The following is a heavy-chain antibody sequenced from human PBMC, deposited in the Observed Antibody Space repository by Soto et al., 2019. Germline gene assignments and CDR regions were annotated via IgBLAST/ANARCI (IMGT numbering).Heavy chain of an antibody. J-gene: IGHJ4*02. D-gene: IGHD6-6*01. Sequence: GGSLRLSCEVSGFTFSDYGMHWVRQAPGKGLEWVAVMSYDGSHKYYADSVKGRFTISRDLSGNTLFLQMNSLRLEDTAVYFCAKEMYPRTVLDSSSPWGDYWGQGPLATVPS. V-gene: IGHV3-30*18. CDR2: MSYDGSHK. CDR1: GFTFSDYG. CDR3: AKEMYPRTVLDSSSPWGDY.